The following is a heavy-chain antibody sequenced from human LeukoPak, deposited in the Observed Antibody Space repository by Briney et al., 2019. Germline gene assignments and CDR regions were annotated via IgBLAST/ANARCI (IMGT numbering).Heavy chain of an antibody. J-gene: IGHJ3*02. CDR3: ARPTSTDAFDI. CDR2: VSSSSSYI. Sequence: GGSLRLSCAPSGFTFGSYRMTWVRQPPGKGLEWVSSVSSSSSYIYYADSVKGRFTISRDNAKNSLYLQMNSLRAEDTAVYYCARPTSTDAFDIWGQGTMVTVSS. V-gene: IGHV3-21*01. CDR1: GFTFGSYR.